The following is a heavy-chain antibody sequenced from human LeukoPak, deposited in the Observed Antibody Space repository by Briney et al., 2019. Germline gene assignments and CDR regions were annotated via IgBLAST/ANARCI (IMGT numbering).Heavy chain of an antibody. J-gene: IGHJ4*02. Sequence: GGSLRLSCAASGFTFSSYAMSWVRQAPGKGVEWVSGISISGVNTFYADSVKGRFTISRDNSKNTLHLQMNSLRAEDTAVYYCARDLIAAAGTFDYWGQGTLVTVSS. D-gene: IGHD6-13*01. V-gene: IGHV3-23*01. CDR1: GFTFSSYA. CDR2: ISISGVNT. CDR3: ARDLIAAAGTFDY.